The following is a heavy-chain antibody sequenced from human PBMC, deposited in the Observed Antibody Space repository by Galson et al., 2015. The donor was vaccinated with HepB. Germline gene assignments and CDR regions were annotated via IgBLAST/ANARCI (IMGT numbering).Heavy chain of an antibody. Sequence: VKVSCKASGVTFSNFAISWVRQAPGQGLEWLGSIIPMFGVLHLARKFQGRVTMTADASTNTAYMELSSLRSEDTAVYFCARPNMDHEGSYCFDYWGQGTPVTVSS. J-gene: IGHJ4*02. CDR3: ARPNMDHEGSYCFDY. CDR2: IIPMFGVL. D-gene: IGHD3-10*01. CDR1: GVTFSNFA. V-gene: IGHV1-69*15.